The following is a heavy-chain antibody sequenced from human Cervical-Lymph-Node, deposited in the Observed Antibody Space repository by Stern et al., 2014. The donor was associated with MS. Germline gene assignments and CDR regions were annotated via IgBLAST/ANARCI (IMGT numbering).Heavy chain of an antibody. V-gene: IGHV4-39*01. D-gene: IGHD6-19*01. Sequence: QVQLQESGPGLVKPSETLSLTCTVSGGSISSSSYYWGWIRQPPGKGLEWIGGIYYSGSPYYNPSLKSRVTISADTSKSQFYLELSSVTAADTAVYYCARSYSSGWEFDYWGQGTLVTVSS. J-gene: IGHJ4*02. CDR3: ARSYSSGWEFDY. CDR2: IYYSGSP. CDR1: GGSISSSSYY.